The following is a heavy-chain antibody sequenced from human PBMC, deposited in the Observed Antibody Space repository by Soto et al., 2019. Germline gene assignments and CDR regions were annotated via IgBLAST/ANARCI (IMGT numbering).Heavy chain of an antibody. V-gene: IGHV1-3*01. CDR3: ARGIATGQLDP. CDR1: GYTFAAYI. J-gene: IGHJ5*02. CDR2: INPDNGNT. D-gene: IGHD2-15*01. Sequence: VPVKLSCTASGYTFAAYIMNRVLQAPGQRLEWMGWINPDNGNTKSSQKFQDRVIITRDTSASTAYMDLSSLRSEDTAVYYCARGIATGQLDPWGQGTLVTVSS.